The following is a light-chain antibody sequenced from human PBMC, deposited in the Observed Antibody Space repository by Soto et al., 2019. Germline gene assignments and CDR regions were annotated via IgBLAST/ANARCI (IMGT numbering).Light chain of an antibody. Sequence: QSVLAQPPSASGSPGQSVTISCTGTSSDVGGYNYVSWYQQHPGKAPKLMIYEVNKRPSGVPDRFSGSKSGYTASLTVYGLQAEDEADYYCSSYAGSNNFVFGTGTKVTV. CDR3: SSYAGSNNFV. CDR2: EVN. CDR1: SSDVGGYNY. J-gene: IGLJ1*01. V-gene: IGLV2-8*01.